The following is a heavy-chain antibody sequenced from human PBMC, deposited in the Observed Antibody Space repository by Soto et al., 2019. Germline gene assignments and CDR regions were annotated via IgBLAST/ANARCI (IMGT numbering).Heavy chain of an antibody. J-gene: IGHJ3*02. V-gene: IGHV3-11*06. CDR3: ARCFYDSSGYYKARGAFDI. Sequence: GGSLGLSCAASGFTFSDYYMSWIRQAPGKGLEWVSYISSSSSYTNYADSVKGRFTISRDNAKNSLYLQMNSLRAEDTAVYYCARCFYDSSGYYKARGAFDIWGQGTMVTVSS. CDR1: GFTFSDYY. D-gene: IGHD3-22*01. CDR2: ISSSSSYT.